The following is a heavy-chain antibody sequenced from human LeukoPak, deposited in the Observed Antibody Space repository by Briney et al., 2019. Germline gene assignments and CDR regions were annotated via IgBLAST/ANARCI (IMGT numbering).Heavy chain of an antibody. V-gene: IGHV4-59*08. CDR1: GGSISSYY. CDR3: ARGSCSGGSCYSFYYYYMDV. Sequence: SETLSLTCTVSGGSISSYYWSWIRQPPGKGLEWIGYIYYSGSTNYNPSLKSRVTISVDTSKNQFSLKLSSVTAADTAVYYCARGSCSGGSCYSFYYYYMDVWGKGTTVTVSS. J-gene: IGHJ6*03. CDR2: IYYSGST. D-gene: IGHD2-15*01.